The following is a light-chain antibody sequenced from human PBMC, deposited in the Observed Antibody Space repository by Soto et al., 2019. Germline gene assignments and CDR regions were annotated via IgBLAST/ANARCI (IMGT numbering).Light chain of an antibody. CDR2: DAS. J-gene: IGKJ3*01. CDR3: QQYNTGRDT. Sequence: DIQMTQYPSTLSASVVDRVTITCRASQSISSWLAWYQQKPGKAPKILIYDASSLQSVVPSRFTGSGSGTELTLTISSLQPDDFATNYCQQYNTGRDTFGTGTKVDIK. V-gene: IGKV1-5*01. CDR1: QSISSW.